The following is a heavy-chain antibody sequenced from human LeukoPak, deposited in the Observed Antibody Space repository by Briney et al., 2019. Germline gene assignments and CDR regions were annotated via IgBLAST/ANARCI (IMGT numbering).Heavy chain of an antibody. CDR1: GFTFSSYA. CDR2: ISGSGGST. J-gene: IGHJ5*02. D-gene: IGHD3-3*01. Sequence: GGSLRLSCAASGFTFSSYAMSWVRQAPGKGLEWVSAISGSGGSTYYADSVKGRFTISRDNAKNTLYLQMNSLRAGDTAVYFCAKDDSRGSYYDFWSGYYTWFDPWGQGTLVTVSS. CDR3: AKDDSRGSYYDFWSGYYTWFDP. V-gene: IGHV3-23*01.